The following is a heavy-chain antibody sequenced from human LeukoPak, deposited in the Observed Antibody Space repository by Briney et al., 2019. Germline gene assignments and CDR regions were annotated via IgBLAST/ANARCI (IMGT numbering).Heavy chain of an antibody. J-gene: IGHJ4*02. CDR2: ISSSSSTI. Sequence: GGSLRLSCAASGFTFSSYSMNWVRQAPGKGLEWVSYISSSSSTIYYADSVKGRFTISRDNAKNSLYLQMNSLRAEDTAVYYCARDEDEYGGKDWGQGTLVTVSS. V-gene: IGHV3-48*04. D-gene: IGHD4-23*01. CDR3: ARDEDEYGGKD. CDR1: GFTFSSYS.